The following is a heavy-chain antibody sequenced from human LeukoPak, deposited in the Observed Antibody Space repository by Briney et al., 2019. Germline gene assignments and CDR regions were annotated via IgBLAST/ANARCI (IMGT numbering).Heavy chain of an antibody. CDR2: IYYSGST. V-gene: IGHV4-59*01. Sequence: PSETLSLTCTVSGGSISSYYWSWIRQPPGKGLEWIGYIYYSGSTNYNPSLKSRVTISADTSKNQFSLKLSSVTAADTAVYYCARLRYFDWSLGGAFDIWGQGTMVTVSS. CDR1: GGSISSYY. J-gene: IGHJ3*02. CDR3: ARLRYFDWSLGGAFDI. D-gene: IGHD3-9*01.